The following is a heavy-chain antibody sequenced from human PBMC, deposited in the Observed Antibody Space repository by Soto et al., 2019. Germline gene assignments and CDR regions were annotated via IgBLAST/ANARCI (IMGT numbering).Heavy chain of an antibody. Sequence: VGSLRLSCASSVFSFSTYSINCVRQAPGKGLEWVSSFRGSSAYYADSVKGRFTISTDNAENSLFLQMNSLRAEDTAVYYCARDLGGCAGNCYTLWGQGTMFTVSS. CDR2: FRGSSAY. D-gene: IGHD2-15*01. CDR3: ARDLGGCAGNCYTL. CDR1: VFSFSTYS. J-gene: IGHJ3*01. V-gene: IGHV3-21*01.